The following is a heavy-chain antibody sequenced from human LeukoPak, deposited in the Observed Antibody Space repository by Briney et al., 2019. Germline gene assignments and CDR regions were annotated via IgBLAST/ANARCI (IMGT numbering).Heavy chain of an antibody. Sequence: GGSLRLSCVASGFSFSNYWMHWVRQAPGKGLVWVSRTNSDGSVTIYADSVKGRFTVSRDNAKNTMYLQMNSLRVEDTAVYCCARDRPHNWFDPWGQGTLVTVSS. CDR1: GFSFSNYW. J-gene: IGHJ5*02. V-gene: IGHV3-74*01. CDR3: ARDRPHNWFDP. CDR2: TNSDGSVT. D-gene: IGHD6-6*01.